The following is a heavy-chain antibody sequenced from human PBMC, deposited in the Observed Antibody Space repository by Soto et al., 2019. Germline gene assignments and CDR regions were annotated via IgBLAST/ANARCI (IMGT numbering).Heavy chain of an antibody. D-gene: IGHD2-21*01. CDR3: TTEPLDDSYDTYYFDF. CDR2: IKTKTDGGAT. V-gene: IGHV3-15*01. CDR1: GFTFSNAW. Sequence: GGSLRLSCAASGFTFSNAWMSWVRQAPGKGLEWVGRIKTKTDGGATDYAAPGKGRFTISRDDSKNTLYLQMNSLKTEDTSVYYCTTEPLDDSYDTYYFDFWGQGTLVTVSS. J-gene: IGHJ4*02.